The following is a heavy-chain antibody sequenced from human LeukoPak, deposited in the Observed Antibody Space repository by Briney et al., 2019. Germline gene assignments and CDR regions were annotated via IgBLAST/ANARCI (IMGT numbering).Heavy chain of an antibody. Sequence: PGGSLRLSCAASGFTFRNYAMSWVRQAPGKGLEWVSVISGRGDSTHYADSVKGRFTISRDNSKNTLYMQMNSLRAEDTAVYYCARDYSNYDSPYFDYWGQGTLVTVSS. V-gene: IGHV3-23*01. CDR1: GFTFRNYA. CDR3: ARDYSNYDSPYFDY. J-gene: IGHJ4*02. D-gene: IGHD4-4*01. CDR2: ISGRGDST.